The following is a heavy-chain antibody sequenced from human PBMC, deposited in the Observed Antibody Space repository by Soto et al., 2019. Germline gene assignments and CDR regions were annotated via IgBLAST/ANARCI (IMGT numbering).Heavy chain of an antibody. V-gene: IGHV5-51*01. Sequence: PXEXLKIYCKCSGYXFTSYWVVWVRHMPGKGLEWIGIIYPGDSDTRYSPSFQGQVTISADKSISTAHLQLSSLKASDNAMYYCARLQNLGYSPDYWGQGTLVTVSS. D-gene: IGHD4-4*01. CDR1: GYXFTSYW. CDR3: ARLQNLGYSPDY. J-gene: IGHJ4*02. CDR2: IYPGDSDT.